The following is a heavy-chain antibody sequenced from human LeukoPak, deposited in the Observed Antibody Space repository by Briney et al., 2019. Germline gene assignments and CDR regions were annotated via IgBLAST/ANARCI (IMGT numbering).Heavy chain of an antibody. CDR3: AVVGETPAFDI. CDR1: GYTLTELS. J-gene: IGHJ3*02. V-gene: IGHV1-24*01. CDR2: FDPEDGEA. Sequence: ASVKVSCKVSGYTLTELSMHWVRQAPGKGLEWMGGFDPEDGEAIYAQKFQGRVTMTEDTSTDTAYMELSGLRSEDTAVYYCAVVGETPAFDIWGQGTMVTVSS. D-gene: IGHD1-26*01.